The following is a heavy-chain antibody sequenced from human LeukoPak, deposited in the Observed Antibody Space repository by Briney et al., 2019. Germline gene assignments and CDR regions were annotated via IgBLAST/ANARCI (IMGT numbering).Heavy chain of an antibody. D-gene: IGHD3-10*01. Sequence: GASVKVSCKASGGTFSSYAISWVRQAPGQGLEWMGGIIPIFGTANYAQKFQGRVTITADESTSTAYMELSSLRSEDTAVYYCARGSPHYGSRVSFDYWGQGTLVTVSS. CDR3: ARGSPHYGSRVSFDY. V-gene: IGHV1-69*13. J-gene: IGHJ4*02. CDR1: GGTFSSYA. CDR2: IIPIFGTA.